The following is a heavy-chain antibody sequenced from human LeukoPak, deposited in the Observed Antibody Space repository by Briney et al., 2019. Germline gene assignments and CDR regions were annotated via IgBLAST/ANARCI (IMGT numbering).Heavy chain of an antibody. Sequence: SETLSLTCTVSGGSISSSSYYLGWIRQPPGKGLEWIGSIYYSGSTYYNPSLKSRVTISVDTSKNQFSLKLSSVTAADTAVYYCARHEDDFGTDYWGQGTLVTVSS. J-gene: IGHJ4*02. CDR2: IYYSGST. CDR1: GGSISSSSYY. V-gene: IGHV4-39*01. D-gene: IGHD3-3*01. CDR3: ARHEDDFGTDY.